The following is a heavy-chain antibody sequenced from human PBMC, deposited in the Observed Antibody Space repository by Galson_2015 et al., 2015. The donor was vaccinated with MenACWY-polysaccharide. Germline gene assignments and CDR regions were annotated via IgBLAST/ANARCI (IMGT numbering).Heavy chain of an antibody. J-gene: IGHJ6*02. CDR3: AKDRGDGYSYRWYNKGMDV. Sequence: SLRLSCAASGFTFSNSAMSWVRQAPGKGLEWVSALSASGATTYYADSVKGRFTISRDNPKNTVYLQMNSLRAEDTAVYFCAKDRGDGYSYRWYNKGMDVWGQGTTVTVSS. D-gene: IGHD5-18*01. CDR2: LSASGATT. CDR1: GFTFSNSA. V-gene: IGHV3-23*01.